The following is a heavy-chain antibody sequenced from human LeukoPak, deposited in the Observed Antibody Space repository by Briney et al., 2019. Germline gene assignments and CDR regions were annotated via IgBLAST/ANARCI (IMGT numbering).Heavy chain of an antibody. CDR3: AREVGASDY. CDR1: EFTVSSNY. D-gene: IGHD1-26*01. CDR2: IYSGGST. V-gene: IGHV3-66*01. J-gene: IGHJ4*02. Sequence: GGSLRLSCAASEFTVSSNYMSWVRQAPGKGLEWVSVIYSGGSTYYADSVKGRFTISRDNSKNTLYLQMNSLRAEDTAVYYCAREVGASDYWGQGTLVTVSS.